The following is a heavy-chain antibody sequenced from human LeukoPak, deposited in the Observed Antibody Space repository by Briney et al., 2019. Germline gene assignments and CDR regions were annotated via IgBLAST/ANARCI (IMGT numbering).Heavy chain of an antibody. V-gene: IGHV1-69*04. D-gene: IGHD2-2*01. CDR1: GGTFSSYT. Sequence: SVKVSCKASGGTFSSYTISWVRRAPGQGLEWMGRIIPILGIANYAQKFQGRVTITADKSTSTAYMELSSLRSEDTAVYYCARDGLSGYCSSTSCYTSPVDYWGQGTLVTVSS. CDR2: IIPILGIA. J-gene: IGHJ4*02. CDR3: ARDGLSGYCSSTSCYTSPVDY.